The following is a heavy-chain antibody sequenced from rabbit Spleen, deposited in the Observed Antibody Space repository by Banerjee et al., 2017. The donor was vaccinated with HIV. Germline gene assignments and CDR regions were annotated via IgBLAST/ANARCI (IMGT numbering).Heavy chain of an antibody. D-gene: IGHD2-1*01. CDR2: INASTAKP. V-gene: IGHV1S45*01. CDR3: ARDLVGVIGWNFYL. CDR1: RFSFSDRDV. Sequence: QEQLVESGGGLVQPEGSLTLTCKASRFSFSDRDVMCWVRQAPGKGLEWIACINASTAKPVYATWASGRFTISRTSSTTVTLRMTSLTAADRATYFCARDLVGVIGWNFYLWGPGTLVTVS. J-gene: IGHJ4*01.